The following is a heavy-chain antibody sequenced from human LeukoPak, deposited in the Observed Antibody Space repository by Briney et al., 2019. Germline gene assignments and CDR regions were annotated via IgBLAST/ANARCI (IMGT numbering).Heavy chain of an antibody. J-gene: IGHJ4*02. V-gene: IGHV4-38-2*02. D-gene: IGHD4-17*01. CDR3: TRDEYGAAD. Sequence: SETLSLTCVVSGYSVSSGYHWGWIRPSPGKGLEWIASVYHTGTTYYNPSLKSRASISVNMSKNHVSLRLTSVTAADTAMYYCTRDEYGAADWGQGILVTVSS. CDR2: VYHTGTT. CDR1: GYSVSSGYH.